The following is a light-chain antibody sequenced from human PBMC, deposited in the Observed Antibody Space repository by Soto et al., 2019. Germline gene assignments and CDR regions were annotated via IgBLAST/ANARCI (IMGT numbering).Light chain of an antibody. CDR3: SSYTSSSTLEV. CDR1: SSDVGSYNL. V-gene: IGLV2-14*02. Sequence: QSVLTQPASVSGSPGQSITISCTGTSSDVGSYNLVSWYQQHPGKAPKLMIYEVSKRPSGVSNRFSGSKSGNTASLTISGLQAEDEADYYCSSYTSSSTLEVFGGGTQLTVL. CDR2: EVS. J-gene: IGLJ2*01.